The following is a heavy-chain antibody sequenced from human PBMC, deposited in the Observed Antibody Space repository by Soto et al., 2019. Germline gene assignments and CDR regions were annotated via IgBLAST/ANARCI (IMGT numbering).Heavy chain of an antibody. J-gene: IGHJ4*02. CDR1: GFTFSAYD. V-gene: IGHV3-23*01. CDR3: RAYTYGQGVDY. D-gene: IGHD5-18*01. Sequence: VGSLRLSCVASGFTFSAYDMNWVRQAPGKGLEWVSVVNGNGGSTYYADSVKGRFTISRDDSKNTVYLQMNSLRAEDTAVYYCRAYTYGQGVDYWGQGTLVTVSS. CDR2: VNGNGGST.